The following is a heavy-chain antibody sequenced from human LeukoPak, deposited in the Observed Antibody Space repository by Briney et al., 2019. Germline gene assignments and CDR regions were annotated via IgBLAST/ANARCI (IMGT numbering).Heavy chain of an antibody. D-gene: IGHD5-24*01. Sequence: PSETLSLTCAVYGGSFSGYYWSWIRQPAGKGLEWIGRIYTSGSTNYNPSLKSRVTMSVDTSKNQFSLKLSSVTAADTAVYYCARELNGWLQHFDYWGQGTLVTVSS. J-gene: IGHJ4*02. CDR3: ARELNGWLQHFDY. CDR2: IYTSGST. CDR1: GGSFSGYY. V-gene: IGHV4-4*07.